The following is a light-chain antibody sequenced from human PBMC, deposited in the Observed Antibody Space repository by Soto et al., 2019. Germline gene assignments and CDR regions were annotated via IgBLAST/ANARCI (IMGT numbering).Light chain of an antibody. CDR2: VAS. V-gene: IGKV1-6*01. J-gene: IGKJ4*01. CDR3: LQDYNYPLT. Sequence: ALQMTQSPSSLSASVGDRVTITCRASQGIRNDLSWYQLKPGKAPKLLIYVASSLQSGVPSRFSGSGSGTDFTLTISSLQPEDFATYYCLQDYNYPLTFGGGTKVDIK. CDR1: QGIRND.